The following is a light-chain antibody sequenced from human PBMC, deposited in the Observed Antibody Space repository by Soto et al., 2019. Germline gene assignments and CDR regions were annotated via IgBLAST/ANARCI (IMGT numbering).Light chain of an antibody. V-gene: IGLV1-40*01. CDR3: QSYDRSLSGSV. CDR1: SSNIGAGYD. CDR2: GNS. J-gene: IGLJ2*01. Sequence: QAVVTQPPSVSGAPGQRVTISCTGSSSNIGAGYDVHWYQQLPGTAPKLLIYGNSNRPSGVPDRFSGSKSATAVSLAINGLQAEDEADYYCQSYDRSLSGSVFGGGTQLTVL.